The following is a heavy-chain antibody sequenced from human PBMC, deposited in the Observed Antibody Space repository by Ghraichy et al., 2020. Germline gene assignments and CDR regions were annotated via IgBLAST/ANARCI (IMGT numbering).Heavy chain of an antibody. Sequence: SQTLSLTCAVYGGSFSGYYWSWIRQPPGKGLEWIGEINHSGSTNYNPSLKNRVTISVDTSKNQISLKLSSVTAADTAVYYCARVYGSGSYYPFYYYYGMDVWGQGTTVTVSS. J-gene: IGHJ6*02. V-gene: IGHV4-34*01. CDR3: ARVYGSGSYYPFYYYYGMDV. CDR1: GGSFSGYY. CDR2: INHSGST. D-gene: IGHD3-10*01.